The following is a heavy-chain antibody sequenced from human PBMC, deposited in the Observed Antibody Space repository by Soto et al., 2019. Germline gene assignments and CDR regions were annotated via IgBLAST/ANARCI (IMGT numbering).Heavy chain of an antibody. D-gene: IGHD2-2*01. CDR3: ARDQDCSSTSCGWFDP. CDR1: GYTFTSYG. J-gene: IGHJ5*02. CDR2: ISAYNGNT. V-gene: IGHV1-18*01. Sequence: ASVKVSCKASGYTFTSYGISWVRQAPGQGLEWMGWISAYNGNTNYAQKLQGRVTMTTDTSTSTAYMELRSLRSDDTAVYYRARDQDCSSTSCGWFDPWGQGTLVTVSS.